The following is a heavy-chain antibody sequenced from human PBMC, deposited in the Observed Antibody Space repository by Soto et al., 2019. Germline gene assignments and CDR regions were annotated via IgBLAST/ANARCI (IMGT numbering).Heavy chain of an antibody. V-gene: IGHV3-30*18. CDR1: GFTFSSYG. CDR2: ISYDGSNK. D-gene: IGHD4-4*01. J-gene: IGHJ6*03. Sequence: GGSLRLSCATSGFTFSSYGMHWVRQAPGKGLEWVAVISYDGSNKYYADSVKGRFTISRDNSKNTLYLQMNSLRAEDTAVYYCAKGYSNYYYYYMDVWGKGT. CDR3: AKGYSNYYYYYMDV.